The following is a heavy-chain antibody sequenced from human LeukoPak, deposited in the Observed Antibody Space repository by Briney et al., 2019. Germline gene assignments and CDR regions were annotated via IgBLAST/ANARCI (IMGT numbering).Heavy chain of an antibody. Sequence: GGSLRLSCAASGFTFSSSWMSWVRQAPGKGLEWVANINEDGSAKYYVDSVKGRFTISRGNAKRSLDLQVNSLRAEDTAVYYCTRSRRDGNDYWGQGTLVTVSS. CDR2: INEDGSAK. CDR1: GFTFSSSW. D-gene: IGHD5-24*01. J-gene: IGHJ4*02. CDR3: TRSRRDGNDY. V-gene: IGHV3-7*01.